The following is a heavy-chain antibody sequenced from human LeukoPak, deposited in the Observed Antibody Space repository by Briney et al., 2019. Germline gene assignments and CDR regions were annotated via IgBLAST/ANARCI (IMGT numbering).Heavy chain of an antibody. Sequence: KASETLSLTCTVSGGSISSYYWSWIRQPPGKGLEWIGYIYYSGSTNYNPSLKSRVTISVDTSKNQFSLKLSSVTAADTAVYYCARHATGWQQLIYFDYWGQGTLVTVSS. CDR3: ARHATGWQQLIYFDY. J-gene: IGHJ4*02. CDR1: GGSISSYY. CDR2: IYYSGST. D-gene: IGHD6-13*01. V-gene: IGHV4-59*08.